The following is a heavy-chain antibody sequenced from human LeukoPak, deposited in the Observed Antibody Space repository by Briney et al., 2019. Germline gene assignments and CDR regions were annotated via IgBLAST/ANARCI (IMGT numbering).Heavy chain of an antibody. CDR3: ARGSLTYYDSSGYYYRAFDI. CDR2: IYYSGST. D-gene: IGHD3-22*01. V-gene: IGHV4-31*03. J-gene: IGHJ3*02. Sequence: SSQTLSLTCTVSGGSISSGGYYWSWIRQHPGKGLEWIGYIYYSGSTYYNPSLKSRVTISVDTSKNQFSLKLSSVTAADTAVYYCARGSLTYYDSSGYYYRAFDIWGQGTMVTVSS. CDR1: GGSISSGGYY.